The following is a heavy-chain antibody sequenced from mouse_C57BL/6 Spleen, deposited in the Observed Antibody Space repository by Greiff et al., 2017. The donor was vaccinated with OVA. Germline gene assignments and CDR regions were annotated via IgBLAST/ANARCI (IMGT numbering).Heavy chain of an antibody. CDR2: IHPSDSDT. CDR1: GYTFTSYW. D-gene: IGHD1-1*01. J-gene: IGHJ4*01. V-gene: IGHV1-74*01. Sequence: QVQLKQPGAELVKPGASVKVSCKASGYTFTSYWMHWVKQRPGQGLEWIGRIHPSDSDTNYNQKFKGKATLTVDKSSSTAYMQLSSLTSEDSAVYYCAMYYGSPYAMDYWGQGTSVTVSS. CDR3: AMYYGSPYAMDY.